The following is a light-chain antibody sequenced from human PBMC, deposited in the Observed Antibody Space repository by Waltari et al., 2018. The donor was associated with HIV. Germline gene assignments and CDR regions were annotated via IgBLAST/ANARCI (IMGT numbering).Light chain of an antibody. CDR3: QTWDSNTVV. J-gene: IGLJ7*01. Sequence: QPVLTQSSSASASLGSSVKLTCTLSSGHSRYVIAWHQQQPGKAPRYLMKFEVKGMYNKGSGVPDRFSGSSSGADRYLTIANLQFDDEADYYCQTWDSNTVVFGGGTQLTVL. V-gene: IGLV4-60*02. CDR2: FEVKGMY. CDR1: SGHSRYV.